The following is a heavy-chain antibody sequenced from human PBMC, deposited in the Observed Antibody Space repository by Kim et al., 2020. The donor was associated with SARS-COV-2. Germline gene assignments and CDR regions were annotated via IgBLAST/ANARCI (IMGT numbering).Heavy chain of an antibody. CDR1: GGSFSGYY. V-gene: IGHV4-34*01. CDR2: INHSGST. Sequence: SETLSLTCAVYGGSFSGYYWSWIRQPPGKGPEWIGEINHSGSTNYNPSLKSRVTISVDTSKNQFSLKLSSVTAADTAVYYCARVRYNWNPYYFDYWGQGTLVTVSS. J-gene: IGHJ4*02. D-gene: IGHD1-1*01. CDR3: ARVRYNWNPYYFDY.